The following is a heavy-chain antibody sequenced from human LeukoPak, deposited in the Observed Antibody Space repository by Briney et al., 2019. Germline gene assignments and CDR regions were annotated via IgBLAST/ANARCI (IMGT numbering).Heavy chain of an antibody. J-gene: IGHJ4*02. V-gene: IGHV3-33*01. CDR1: GFTFSSYG. CDR3: ARETTVTQGPDY. Sequence: GGSLRLSCAAPGFTFSSYGMHWVRQAPGKGLEWVAVIWYDGSNEYYANSVKGRFTISRDNSKNTLYLQMNSLRAEDTAVYYCARETTVTQGPDYRGQGTLVTVSS. CDR2: IWYDGSNE. D-gene: IGHD4-17*01.